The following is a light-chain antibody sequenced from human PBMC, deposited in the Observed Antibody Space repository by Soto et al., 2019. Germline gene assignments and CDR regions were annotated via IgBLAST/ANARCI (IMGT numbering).Light chain of an antibody. J-gene: IGKJ5*01. V-gene: IGKV1-33*01. CDR1: QDINIY. Sequence: MQITQATASLSPYLRATVSITCQATQDINIYLNWYQQKPGKAPNLLIYDASNLEIGVPSRFSGSGSGTHFTFTISSLQTEDIGTYYCQQYDIRPITFGRGTRLEIK. CDR3: QQYDIRPIT. CDR2: DAS.